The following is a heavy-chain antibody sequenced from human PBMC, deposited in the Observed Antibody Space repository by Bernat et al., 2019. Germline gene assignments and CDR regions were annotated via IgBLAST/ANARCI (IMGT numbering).Heavy chain of an antibody. CDR2: ISNNSSYI. J-gene: IGHJ4*02. CDR1: GFTFSSYS. D-gene: IGHD6-19*01. Sequence: VQLVESGGGLVKPGGSLRLSCAASGFTFSSYSMNWVRQAPGKGLEWVSAISNNSSYIYYADSVKGRFTISRDNAKNTLYLQMNSLRAEDTAVYYCASGGNSGWFDYWGQGTLVIVSS. CDR3: ASGGNSGWFDY. V-gene: IGHV3-21*01.